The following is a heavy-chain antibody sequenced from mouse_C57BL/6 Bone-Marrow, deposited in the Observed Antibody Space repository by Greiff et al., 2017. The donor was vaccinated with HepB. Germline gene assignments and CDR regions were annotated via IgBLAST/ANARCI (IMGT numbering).Heavy chain of an antibody. V-gene: IGHV5-9-1*02. Sequence: EVMLVESGEGLVKPGGSLKLSCAASGFTFSSYAMSWVRQTPEKRLEWVAYISSGGDYIYYADTVKGRFTISRDNARNPLYLQMSSLKSEDTAMYYCTRFYYGSSYWYFDVWGTGTTVTVSS. CDR3: TRFYYGSSYWYFDV. D-gene: IGHD1-1*01. CDR1: GFTFSSYA. CDR2: ISSGGDYI. J-gene: IGHJ1*03.